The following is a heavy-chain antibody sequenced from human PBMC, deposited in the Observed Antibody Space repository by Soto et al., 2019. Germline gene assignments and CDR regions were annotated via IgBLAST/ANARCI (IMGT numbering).Heavy chain of an antibody. CDR3: ARDNDGIVVVTAILFDY. CDR1: GFTFSSYS. D-gene: IGHD2-21*02. V-gene: IGHV3-48*02. Sequence: GGSLRLSCAASGFTFSSYSMNWVRQAPGKGLEWASYISSSSSTIYYADSVKGRFTISRDNAKNSLYLQMNSLRDEDTAVYYCARDNDGIVVVTAILFDYWGQGALVTVSS. CDR2: ISSSSSTI. J-gene: IGHJ4*02.